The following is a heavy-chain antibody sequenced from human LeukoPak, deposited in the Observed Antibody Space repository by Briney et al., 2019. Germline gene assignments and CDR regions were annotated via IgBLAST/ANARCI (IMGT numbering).Heavy chain of an antibody. Sequence: KPSETLSLTCAVYDGSLSGYNWSWIRQPPGKGLEWIGEINHSGSTNYNPSLKSRVAISVDTSKNQFSLKVRSVTAADTAVYYCARMRTTGYYYYGVDVWGQGKTVTVSS. CDR2: INHSGST. D-gene: IGHD1-14*01. J-gene: IGHJ6*02. V-gene: IGHV4-34*01. CDR3: ARMRTTGYYYYGVDV. CDR1: DGSLSGYN.